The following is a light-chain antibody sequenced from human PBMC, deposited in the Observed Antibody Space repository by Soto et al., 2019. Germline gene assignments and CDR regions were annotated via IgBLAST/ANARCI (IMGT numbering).Light chain of an antibody. J-gene: IGKJ4*01. CDR2: DAF. V-gene: IGKV3-11*01. CDR3: QQRRSWPRT. Sequence: ETVLTQSPGTLSLSPGERATLSCRASENIYNELAWYQQKPGQAPRLLIYDAFNRATGIPTRFSGGGSETDFTLTISSLQPEDFAVYDCQQRRSWPRTFGGGTKVEI. CDR1: ENIYNE.